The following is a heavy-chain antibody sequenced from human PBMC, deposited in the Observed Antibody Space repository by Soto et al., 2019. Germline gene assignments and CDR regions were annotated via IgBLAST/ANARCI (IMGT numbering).Heavy chain of an antibody. CDR1: GGSISSGGYY. D-gene: IGHD2-2*01. Sequence: QVQLQESGPGLVKPSQTLSLTCTVSGGSISSGGYYWSWIRQHPGKGLEWIGYIYYSGSTYYNPSSKSRVTISVDTSKNQFSLKLSSVTAADTAVYYCAREGLGYCISTSCYYYYGMDVWGQGTTVTVSS. CDR2: IYYSGST. J-gene: IGHJ6*02. CDR3: AREGLGYCISTSCYYYYGMDV. V-gene: IGHV4-31*03.